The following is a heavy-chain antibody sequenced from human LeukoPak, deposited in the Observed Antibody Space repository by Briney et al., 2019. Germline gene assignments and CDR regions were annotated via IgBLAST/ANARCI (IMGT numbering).Heavy chain of an antibody. CDR1: AGSITGNS. Sequence: PSENLSLNSSVSAGSITGNSWSWIPPPPGKGLEWVVYSYNSTGASYNPSLKSRVTISVDTSNNQFSLKLSSVTAADTAVYYCARERRSALIDYWGQGTLVTVSS. CDR3: ARERRSALIDY. J-gene: IGHJ4*02. CDR2: SYNSTGA. D-gene: IGHD2-15*01. V-gene: IGHV4-59*01.